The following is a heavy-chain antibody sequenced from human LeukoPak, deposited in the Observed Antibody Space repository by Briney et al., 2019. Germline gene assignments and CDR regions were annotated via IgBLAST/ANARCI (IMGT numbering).Heavy chain of an antibody. D-gene: IGHD3-10*01. CDR3: ARHVVGFGELLPNLGDYYYYMDV. J-gene: IGHJ6*03. CDR2: INHSGST. CDR1: GGSFSGYY. Sequence: SSETLSLTCAVYGGSFSGYYWSWIRQPPGKGLEWIGEINHSGSTNYNPSLKSRVTISVDTSKNQFSLKLSSVTAADTAVYYCARHVVGFGELLPNLGDYYYYMDVWGKGTTVTISS. V-gene: IGHV4-34*01.